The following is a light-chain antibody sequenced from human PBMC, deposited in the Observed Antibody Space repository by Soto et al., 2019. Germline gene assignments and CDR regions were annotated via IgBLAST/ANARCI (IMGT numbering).Light chain of an antibody. J-gene: IGKJ5*01. Sequence: EIVMTQSPATLSVSPGERATLSCRASQSVSSNLAWYQQKPGQAPGLFIYGASTRATGIPARFSGSGSGTEFTLTISSLQSEDFAVYYCQQYNNWPAITFGQGTRLEIK. CDR1: QSVSSN. CDR3: QQYNNWPAIT. V-gene: IGKV3D-15*01. CDR2: GAS.